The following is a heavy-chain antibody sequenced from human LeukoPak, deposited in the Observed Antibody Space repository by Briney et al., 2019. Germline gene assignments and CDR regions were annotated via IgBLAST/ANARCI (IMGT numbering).Heavy chain of an antibody. CDR1: GGSISSSSYY. Sequence: SETLSLTCTVSGGSISSSSYYWGWIRQPPGKGLEWIGSIYYSGSTYYNPSLKSRVTISVDTSKNQFSLKLSSVTAADTAVYYCARHGTPYYDILTGYYNPRYYFDYWGQGTLVTVSS. D-gene: IGHD3-9*01. V-gene: IGHV4-39*01. CDR2: IYYSGST. CDR3: ARHGTPYYDILTGYYNPRYYFDY. J-gene: IGHJ4*02.